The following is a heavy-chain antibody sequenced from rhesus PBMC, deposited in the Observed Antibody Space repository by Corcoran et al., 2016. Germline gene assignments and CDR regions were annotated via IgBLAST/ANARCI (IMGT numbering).Heavy chain of an antibody. J-gene: IGHJ6*01. CDR1: GGSIRGGYG. Sequence: QVQLQESGPGLLKPSDTLSLTCAVSGGSIRGGYGWGWIRPPPGKGLAWIGSIYSSNGNTYYNPYLKSRVTISTDTSKNQFSLKLSSVTAADTAVYYCARESEYYGLDSWGQGVVVTVSS. V-gene: IGHV4S7*01. CDR2: IYSSNGNT. CDR3: ARESEYYGLDS.